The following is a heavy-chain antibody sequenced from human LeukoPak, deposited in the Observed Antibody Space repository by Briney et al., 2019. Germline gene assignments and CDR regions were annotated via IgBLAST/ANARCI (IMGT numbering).Heavy chain of an antibody. Sequence: ASVKVSCKASGYTFTSYAMHWVRQAPGQRPEWMGWINAGNGNTKYSQKFQGRVTITRDTSASTAYMELSSLRSEDTAVYYCARVVGRYSSGWLGFWGQGTLVTVSS. J-gene: IGHJ4*02. D-gene: IGHD6-19*01. CDR3: ARVVGRYSSGWLGF. CDR2: INAGNGNT. CDR1: GYTFTSYA. V-gene: IGHV1-3*01.